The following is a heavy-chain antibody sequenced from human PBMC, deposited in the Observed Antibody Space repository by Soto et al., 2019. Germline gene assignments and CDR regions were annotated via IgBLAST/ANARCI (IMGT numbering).Heavy chain of an antibody. Sequence: QVRLVQSGPEVKKPGSSVKVSCKASGYTFTTFGISWVRQVPGQGLEWVGWISANTGNTKNSQKFQGRVSLTTKTTTSTAYMTLRSLRSDDTAVYYWARSAPFDIYALSPVEFWGQGTRVTVSS. CDR1: GYTFTTFG. J-gene: IGHJ4*02. V-gene: IGHV1-18*01. CDR2: ISANTGNT. CDR3: ARSAPFDIYALSPVEF. D-gene: IGHD3-9*01.